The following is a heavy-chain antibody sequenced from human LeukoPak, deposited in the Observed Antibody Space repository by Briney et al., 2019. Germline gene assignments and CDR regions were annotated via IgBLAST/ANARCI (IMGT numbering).Heavy chain of an antibody. J-gene: IGHJ4*02. CDR2: ITPDSGT. D-gene: IGHD5-18*01. CDR3: ARDGVTYGYPEY. Sequence: ASVKVSCKASGYTFTAYYMHWVRQAPGQGLEWMGWITPDSGTDYAQKFLGRVTLTWDTSINTAYMEVTSLTYDDTAVYYCARDGVTYGYPEYWGQGTLVTASS. V-gene: IGHV1-2*02. CDR1: GYTFTAYY.